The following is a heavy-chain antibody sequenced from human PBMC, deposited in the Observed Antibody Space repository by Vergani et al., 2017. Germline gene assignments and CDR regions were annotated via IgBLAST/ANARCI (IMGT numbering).Heavy chain of an antibody. Sequence: QVQLQQWGAGLLKPSETLSLTCAVYGGSFSGYYWSWIRQPPGKGLEWSGEINHSGSTNYNPSLKSRVTISVDTSKTQFSLKLSSVTAADTAVYYCARGRHCSSTSCYTVDYYYYMDVWGKGTTVTVSS. CDR2: INHSGST. J-gene: IGHJ6*03. CDR1: GGSFSGYY. CDR3: ARGRHCSSTSCYTVDYYYYMDV. D-gene: IGHD2-2*02. V-gene: IGHV4-34*01.